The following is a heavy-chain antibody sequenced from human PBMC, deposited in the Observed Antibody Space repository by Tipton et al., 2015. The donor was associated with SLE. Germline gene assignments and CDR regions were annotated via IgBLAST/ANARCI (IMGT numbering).Heavy chain of an antibody. D-gene: IGHD4-23*01. CDR1: GGSISSYY. CDR2: IYSGGST. V-gene: IGHV3-53*05. Sequence: SLRLSCTVSGGSISSYYWSWIRQPPGKGLEWVSVIYSGGSTYYADSVKGRFTISRDNSKNTLYLQMNSLRAEDTAVYYCARESYGGNRDIWGQGTMVTVSS. J-gene: IGHJ3*02. CDR3: ARESYGGNRDI.